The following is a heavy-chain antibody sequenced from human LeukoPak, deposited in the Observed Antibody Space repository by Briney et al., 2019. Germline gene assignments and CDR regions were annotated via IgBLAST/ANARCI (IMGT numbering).Heavy chain of an antibody. J-gene: IGHJ4*02. D-gene: IGHD2-21*01. Sequence: GGSLRLSCVASGFMFNKYGMSWVRQAPGKGLEWVSVISGGGRTYYGDSVKGRFTISRDNSKNTVYLQMNSLRAEDTAVYYCAKDVRDIVVLIDTYMYWGQGTLVTVSS. CDR3: AKDVRDIVVLIDTYMY. CDR1: GFMFNKYG. CDR2: ISGGGRT. V-gene: IGHV3-23*01.